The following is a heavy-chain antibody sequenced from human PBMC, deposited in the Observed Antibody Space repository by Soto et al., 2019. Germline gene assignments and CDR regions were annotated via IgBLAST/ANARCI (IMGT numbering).Heavy chain of an antibody. V-gene: IGHV4-31*03. Sequence: PSETVSLTCTVSGDSVSSRGFYWTWIRQHPEEGLEWIGYIYYSVSTYYNPSLKGRVTILSDRSKNQFSLKLDSVTAADTAVYYCARAYSSWYWDYWGQGTLVTVSS. CDR3: ARAYSSWYWDY. CDR2: IYYSVST. D-gene: IGHD3-22*01. J-gene: IGHJ4*02. CDR1: GDSVSSRGFY.